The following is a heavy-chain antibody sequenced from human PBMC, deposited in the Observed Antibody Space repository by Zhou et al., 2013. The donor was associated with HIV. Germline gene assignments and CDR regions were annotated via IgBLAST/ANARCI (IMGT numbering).Heavy chain of an antibody. V-gene: IGHV1-2*02. J-gene: IGHJ5*02. CDR2: INPHSGGT. Sequence: QVQLVQSGAEVKKPGASVKVSCKASGYTFTDYYMHWVRQAPGQGLEWMGWINPHSGGTNYAQKFQGRVSMTRDTSISTAYMELSRLRSDDTAVYYCARVPDIVVVAFKSGWFDPWGQGTLVTVSS. CDR1: GYTFTDYY. CDR3: ARVPDIVVVAFKSGWFDP. D-gene: IGHD2-2*01.